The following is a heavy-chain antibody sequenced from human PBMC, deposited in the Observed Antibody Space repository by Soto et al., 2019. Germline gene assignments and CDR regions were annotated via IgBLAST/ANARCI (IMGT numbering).Heavy chain of an antibody. CDR2: ISSSNSYI. CDR3: ARDYGSSGWYPSKNDY. Sequence: EVQLVESGGGLVKPGGSLRLSCAASGFTFSSYSMTWVRQAPGKGREWVSSISSSNSYIYYADSVKGRFTISRDNAKNSLCLQLNSLRAEHTAVYYCARDYGSSGWYPSKNDYWGQGTLVTVSS. D-gene: IGHD6-19*01. J-gene: IGHJ4*02. V-gene: IGHV3-21*01. CDR1: GFTFSSYS.